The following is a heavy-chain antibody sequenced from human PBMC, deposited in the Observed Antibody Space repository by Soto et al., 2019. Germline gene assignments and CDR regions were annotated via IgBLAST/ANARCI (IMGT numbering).Heavy chain of an antibody. Sequence: EVQLLESGGDLVQPRGSLRLSCAASGFAFSNYAVTWVRQAQGKGLEWVSSISGSGNIIYYADSVKGRFIISRDNSKNTLYLQMNSLRAEDTAVYYCAKDPNGDYIGAFDDWGQGTLVTVSS. V-gene: IGHV3-23*01. J-gene: IGHJ4*02. CDR2: ISGSGNII. CDR1: GFAFSNYA. D-gene: IGHD4-17*01. CDR3: AKDPNGDYIGAFDD.